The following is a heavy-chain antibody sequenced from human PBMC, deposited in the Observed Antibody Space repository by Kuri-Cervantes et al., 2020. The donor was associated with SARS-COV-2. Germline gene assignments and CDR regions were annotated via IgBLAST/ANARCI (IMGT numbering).Heavy chain of an antibody. CDR1: GYTFTSYD. Sequence: ASVKVSCKASGYTFTSYDINWVRQATGQGLEWMGWMNPNSGNTGYAQKFQGRVTMTRDTSISTAYNELIRLRSDDTAVYYCARKGAEAGNSYYMDVWGKGTTVTVSS. CDR3: ARKGAEAGNSYYMDV. CDR2: MNPNSGNT. D-gene: IGHD6-13*01. J-gene: IGHJ6*03. V-gene: IGHV1-8*01.